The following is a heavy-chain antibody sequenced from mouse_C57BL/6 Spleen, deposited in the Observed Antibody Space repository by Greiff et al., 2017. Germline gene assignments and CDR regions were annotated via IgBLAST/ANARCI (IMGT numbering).Heavy chain of an antibody. J-gene: IGHJ3*01. CDR2: INPSNGGT. CDR3: ARGNQLGQGPWFAY. CDR1: GYTFTSYW. D-gene: IGHD4-1*02. V-gene: IGHV1-53*01. Sequence: VKLQQPGTELVKPGASVKLSCKASGYTFTSYWMHWVKQRPGQGLEWIGNINPSNGGTNYNEKFKSKATLTVDKSSSTAYMQLSSLPSEDAAVYYCARGNQLGQGPWFAYWGQGTLVTVSA.